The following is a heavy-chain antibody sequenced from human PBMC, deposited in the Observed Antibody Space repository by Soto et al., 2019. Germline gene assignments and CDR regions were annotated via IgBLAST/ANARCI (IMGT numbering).Heavy chain of an antibody. Sequence: SLRLSCAASGFTFSSYAMSWVRQAPGEGLEWVSTISGSGGSTYYADSVKGRFTISRDNSKNTLYLQMDSLRAEDTAVYYCAKDTTSDFGDYGPSRDNWFDPWGQGTLVTVSS. J-gene: IGHJ5*02. D-gene: IGHD4-17*01. V-gene: IGHV3-23*01. CDR1: GFTFSSYA. CDR3: AKDTTSDFGDYGPSRDNWFDP. CDR2: ISGSGGST.